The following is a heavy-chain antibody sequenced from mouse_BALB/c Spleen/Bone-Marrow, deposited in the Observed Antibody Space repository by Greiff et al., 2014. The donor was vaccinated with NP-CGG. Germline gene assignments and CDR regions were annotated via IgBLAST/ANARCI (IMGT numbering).Heavy chain of an antibody. Sequence: EVQRVESGPSLVKPSQTLSLTCSVTGDSITNAYWNWIRKFPGNKIDYMGYISYSGNTYYNLSLKSRISITRDTSKNQFYLQLNSVTTEDTATYFCARGTGYYFDYWGQGTTLTVSS. J-gene: IGHJ2*01. V-gene: IGHV3-8*02. D-gene: IGHD3-3*01. CDR3: ARGTGYYFDY. CDR2: ISYSGNT. CDR1: GDSITNAY.